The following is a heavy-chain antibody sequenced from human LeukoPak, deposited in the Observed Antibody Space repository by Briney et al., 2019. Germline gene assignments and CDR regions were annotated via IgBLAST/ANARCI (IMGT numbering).Heavy chain of an antibody. CDR1: GFTFSSYA. Sequence: PGGSLRLSCAASGFTFSSYAMSWVRQAPGKGLEWVSGVSGSGDSTYYADSVKGRFTISRDNSKNTLYLQMNSLRAEDTAVYYCAKTLTMILVLRGGFDYWGQGTLVTVS. J-gene: IGHJ4*02. D-gene: IGHD3-22*01. CDR3: AKTLTMILVLRGGFDY. V-gene: IGHV3-23*01. CDR2: VSGSGDST.